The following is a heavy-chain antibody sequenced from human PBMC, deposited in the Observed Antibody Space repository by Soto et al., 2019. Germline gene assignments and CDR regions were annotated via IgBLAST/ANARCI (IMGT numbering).Heavy chain of an antibody. V-gene: IGHV3-23*01. CDR2: ISGSGGST. CDR1: GFTFSSYA. CDR3: AIDSCAVYGSGSYRFDY. Sequence: PGGSLRLSCAASGFTFSSYAMSWVRQAPGKGLEWVSAISGSGGSTYYADSVKGRFTISRDNSKNTLYLQMNSLRAEDTAVYYCAIDSCAVYGSGSYRFDYWGQGTLVTVSS. J-gene: IGHJ4*02. D-gene: IGHD3-10*01.